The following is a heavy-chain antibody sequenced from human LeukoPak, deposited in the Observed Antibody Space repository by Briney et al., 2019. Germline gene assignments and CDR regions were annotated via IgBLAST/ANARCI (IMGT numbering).Heavy chain of an antibody. Sequence: PGGSLRLSCAASGFTFSSSAMSWVRQAPGKGLEWVSTISGSGGSTYYADSVKGRFTISRDNSKNTLYLQMNSLRAEDTAVYYCAREPEVENLYWGGDYWGQGTLVTVSS. CDR2: ISGSGGST. J-gene: IGHJ4*02. CDR1: GFTFSSSA. D-gene: IGHD7-27*01. CDR3: AREPEVENLYWGGDY. V-gene: IGHV3-23*01.